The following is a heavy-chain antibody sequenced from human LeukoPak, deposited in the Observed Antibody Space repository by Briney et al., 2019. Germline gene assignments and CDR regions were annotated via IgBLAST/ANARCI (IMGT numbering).Heavy chain of an antibody. CDR3: ARQTAMGRSGDY. J-gene: IGHJ4*02. CDR1: QYSLTSYW. V-gene: IGHV5-51*01. CDR2: IHPRHSDI. Sequence: DSLNISCKASQYSLTSYWIGWVRQMPGKCLDWMGIIHPRHSDIRATPSFQGQVTISPDTSLSTAYLQWNSLKASDTAIYYCARQTAMGRSGDYWGQGTLVTVSS. D-gene: IGHD7-27*01.